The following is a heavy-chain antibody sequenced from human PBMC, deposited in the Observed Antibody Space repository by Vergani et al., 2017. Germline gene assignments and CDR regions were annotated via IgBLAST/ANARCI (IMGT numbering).Heavy chain of an antibody. CDR3: ARVYYDFWSAPRGYYYYMDV. J-gene: IGHJ6*03. CDR1: GGSISSYY. Sequence: QVQLQESGPGLVKPSETLSLTCTVSGGSISSYYWSWIRQPPGKGLECIGYIYYSGSTNYNPSLKSRVTISVDTSKNQFSLKLSSVTAADTAVYYCARVYYDFWSAPRGYYYYMDVWGKXP. CDR2: IYYSGST. D-gene: IGHD3-3*01. V-gene: IGHV4-59*01.